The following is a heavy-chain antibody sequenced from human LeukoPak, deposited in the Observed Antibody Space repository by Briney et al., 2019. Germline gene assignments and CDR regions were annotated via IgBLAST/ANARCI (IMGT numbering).Heavy chain of an antibody. CDR1: GGSISSSSYY. CDR3: ASRATRGYYYYYYMDV. D-gene: IGHD2-15*01. CDR2: IYYSGST. Sequence: SETLSLTCTVSGGSISSSSYYWGWIRQPPGKGLEGIGSIYYSGSTYYNPSLKSRVTISVDTSKNQFSLKLSSVTAADTAVYYCASRATRGYYYYYYMDVWGKGTTVTVSS. J-gene: IGHJ6*03. V-gene: IGHV4-39*01.